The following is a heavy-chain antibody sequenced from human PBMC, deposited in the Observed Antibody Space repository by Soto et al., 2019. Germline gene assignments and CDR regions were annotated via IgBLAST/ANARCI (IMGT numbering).Heavy chain of an antibody. CDR2: ISYDGSNK. J-gene: IGHJ6*03. Sequence: QVQLVESGGGVVQPGRSLRLSCAASGFTFSSYGMHWVRRAPGKGLEWVAVISYDGSNKYYADSVKGRFTISRDNSKNTLYLQMNSLRAEDTAVYYCAKEGQQLGTKHYYYYYMDVWGKGTTVTVSS. CDR3: AKEGQQLGTKHYYYYYMDV. D-gene: IGHD6-13*01. CDR1: GFTFSSYG. V-gene: IGHV3-30*18.